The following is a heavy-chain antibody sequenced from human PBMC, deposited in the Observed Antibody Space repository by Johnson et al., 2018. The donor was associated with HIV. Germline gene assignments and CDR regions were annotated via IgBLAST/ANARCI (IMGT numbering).Heavy chain of an antibody. CDR3: ARRLWFSNLYDAFDI. V-gene: IGHV3-66*02. J-gene: IGHJ3*02. D-gene: IGHD3-10*01. Sequence: EVQLVESGGGLVRPGGSLRLSCAASEFSVSGNYMTWVRQAPGEGLEWDAVIHGGGSIYYEDSVKGRFTISRDTANNTLYLQMNNLCPEDTALFYCARRLWFSNLYDAFDIWGQGTMVTVSS. CDR1: EFSVSGNY. CDR2: IHGGGSI.